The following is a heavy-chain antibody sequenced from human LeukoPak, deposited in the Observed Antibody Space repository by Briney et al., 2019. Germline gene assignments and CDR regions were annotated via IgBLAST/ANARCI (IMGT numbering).Heavy chain of an antibody. D-gene: IGHD2-15*01. J-gene: IGHJ4*02. CDR3: TRQHCSGGTCSYVDY. Sequence: GGSLRLSCAASGFTFSGSAMHWVRQASGRGLEWVGLIRTKPNSYTTVYAASVKGRFTISRDDSENTAYLQMNSLKAEDTAVYYCTRQHCSGGTCSYVDYWGQGTLVTVSS. CDR1: GFTFSGSA. CDR2: IRTKPNSYTT. V-gene: IGHV3-73*01.